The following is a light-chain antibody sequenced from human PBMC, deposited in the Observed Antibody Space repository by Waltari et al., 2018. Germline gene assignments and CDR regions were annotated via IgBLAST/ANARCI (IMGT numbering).Light chain of an antibody. V-gene: IGLV2-11*01. CDR3: CSYAGSYTYYV. J-gene: IGLJ1*01. CDR2: EVN. Sequence: QSALTQPRPVSGSPGQSVTIPCTGTSSAVGGYNYASWYQHPPGKAPTVMIYEVNKRPSGVPDRFSASKSGNTASLTISGLQAEDEAEYYCCSYAGSYTYYVFGGGTKVTVL. CDR1: SSAVGGYNY.